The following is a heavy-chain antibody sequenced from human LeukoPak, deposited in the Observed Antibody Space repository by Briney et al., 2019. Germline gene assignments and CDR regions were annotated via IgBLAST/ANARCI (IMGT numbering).Heavy chain of an antibody. D-gene: IGHD3-10*01. CDR3: AREPDITMLRGVSLKFDS. CDR1: GFTFSTYT. Sequence: GGSLRLSCAASGFTFSTYTMNWVRQAPGKGLEWVSSISSSGNYLFYADSVKGRFIISRDNAKNSLYLQMNSLRAEDAAVYYCAREPDITMLRGVSLKFDSWGQGTLVTVSS. V-gene: IGHV3-21*01. J-gene: IGHJ4*02. CDR2: ISSSGNYL.